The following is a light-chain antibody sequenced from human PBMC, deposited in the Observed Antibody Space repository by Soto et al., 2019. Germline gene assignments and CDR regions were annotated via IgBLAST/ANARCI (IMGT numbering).Light chain of an antibody. V-gene: IGKV1-39*01. CDR3: QQTFTDFLT. CDR2: AAS. J-gene: IGKJ2*01. CDR1: RSIGTY. Sequence: DIQMTQSPSSLSASVGDRVTLACRASRSIGTYLHWYQQKPGKAPNLLIRAASNLQSGVPSRFSGSGSGADFTLTITSLQPEDFATYFCQQTFTDFLTFDQGTKLEIK.